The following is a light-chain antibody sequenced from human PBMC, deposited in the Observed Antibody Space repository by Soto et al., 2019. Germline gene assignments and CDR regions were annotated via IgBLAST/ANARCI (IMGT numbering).Light chain of an antibody. V-gene: IGKV4-1*01. CDR1: QSVLHSPNNKNY. Sequence: IVMTQSQDSPSVSLCERATINCKSIQSVLHSPNNKNYLAWYQHKPGQPPKMLIYWASSRESGVPDRFSGSGSGTDFTLTISCLQSEDVAVYYCQQYYTNSWSFGQGTKVDNK. CDR3: QQYYTNSWS. CDR2: WAS. J-gene: IGKJ1*01.